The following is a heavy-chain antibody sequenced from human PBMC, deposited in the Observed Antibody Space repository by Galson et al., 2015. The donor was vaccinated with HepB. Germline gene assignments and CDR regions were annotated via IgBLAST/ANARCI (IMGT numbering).Heavy chain of an antibody. V-gene: IGHV1-3*01. J-gene: IGHJ4*02. CDR1: GYSFTSFA. CDR2: VNPGNGKT. Sequence: SVKVSCKASGYSFTSFAIHWVRQAPGQGLEWMGWVNPGNGKTKYSQKFQGRISITRDTSATTAYMELSSLRSEDTAVYYCARECGGFYYLDYWGQGTLVTVSS. CDR3: ARECGGFYYLDY. D-gene: IGHD3-22*01.